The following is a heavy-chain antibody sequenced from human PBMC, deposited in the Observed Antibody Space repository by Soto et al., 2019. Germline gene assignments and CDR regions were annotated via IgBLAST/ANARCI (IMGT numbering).Heavy chain of an antibody. D-gene: IGHD3-22*01. V-gene: IGHV2-5*01. J-gene: IGHJ3*02. Sequence: QITLKESGPTLGNPTQTLTLTCTFSRFSLSTSGVGVGGSRQPPGKALEWLALIYSNDDKRYCPSLKRRLTITKDTTKNQTGLTLTNLDPMTTATYYYAHSVYGSSGYYVPDAFDIWGSGKRVNLSS. CDR3: AHSVYGSSGYYVPDAFDI. CDR1: RFSLSTSGVG. CDR2: IYSNDDK.